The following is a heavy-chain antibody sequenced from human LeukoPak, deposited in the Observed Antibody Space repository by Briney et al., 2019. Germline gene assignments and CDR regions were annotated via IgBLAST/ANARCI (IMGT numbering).Heavy chain of an antibody. Sequence: GGSLNLSCGASGFSFSASSMHWVRQAPGKGLEWVGRIRSKANGYATHFAASVDGRFTVSRDDSKNTIYLHMNSLKTEDTGVYYCASGRGVLAAFDIWGQGTMVLVSS. CDR3: ASGRGVLAAFDI. J-gene: IGHJ3*02. V-gene: IGHV3-73*01. D-gene: IGHD2-8*01. CDR1: GFSFSASS. CDR2: IRSKANGYAT.